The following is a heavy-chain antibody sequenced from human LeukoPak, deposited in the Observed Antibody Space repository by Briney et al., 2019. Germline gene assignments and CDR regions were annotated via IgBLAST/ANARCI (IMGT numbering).Heavy chain of an antibody. D-gene: IGHD2-2*01. CDR3: TRDLSASWYSLAY. Sequence: GGSLRLSCAASGLSVADYGMSWVRQAPGKGLEWVSGIDWSGESTGYADSVKGRFTISRGNVENALYLQMNSLRAEDTGLYFCTRDLSASWYSLAYWGRGTLVTVSS. CDR1: GLSVADYG. V-gene: IGHV3-20*04. CDR2: IDWSGEST. J-gene: IGHJ4*02.